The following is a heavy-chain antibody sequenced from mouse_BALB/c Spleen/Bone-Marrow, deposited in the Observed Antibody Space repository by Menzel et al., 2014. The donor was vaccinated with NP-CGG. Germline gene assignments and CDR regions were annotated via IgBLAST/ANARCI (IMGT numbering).Heavy chain of an antibody. J-gene: IGHJ1*01. CDR1: GFTFSSYG. Sequence: DVHLVESGGGLVQPGGSRKLSCVASGFTFSSYGMSWVRQTPDKRLELVATINNNGGSTYYPDSVRGQFTISRDNAKNTLYLQMSSLKSEDTAMYYCARVYGWYFDVWGAGTTVTVSS. V-gene: IGHV5-6-3*01. D-gene: IGHD1-1*01. CDR2: INNNGGST. CDR3: ARVYGWYFDV.